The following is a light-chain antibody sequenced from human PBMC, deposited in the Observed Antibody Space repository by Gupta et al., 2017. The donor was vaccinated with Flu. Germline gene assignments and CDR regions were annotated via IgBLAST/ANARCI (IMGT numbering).Light chain of an antibody. CDR1: SSNIGINY. Sequence: QSVLTQPPSSSGTPGQRVTVSCSGGSSNIGINYVNWYQYIPGTAPELLIHRHKHRPPGVPDRFSGSDAGPSYSRGVGGRRSGDAAEDECATWDDSLSRWVFGGGTKLTVL. CDR3: ATWDDSLSRWV. V-gene: IGLV1-47*01. J-gene: IGLJ3*02. CDR2: RHK.